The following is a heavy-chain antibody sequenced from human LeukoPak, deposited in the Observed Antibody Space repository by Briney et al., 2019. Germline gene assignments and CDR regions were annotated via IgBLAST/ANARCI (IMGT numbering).Heavy chain of an antibody. D-gene: IGHD6-19*01. CDR2: INHSGST. Sequence: SETLSLTCAVYGGSFSGYYWSWIRQPPGKGLGWIGEINHSGSTNYNPSLKSRVTISVDTSKNQFSLKLSSVTAADTAVYYCARGGLADPYDFQHWGQGTLVTVSS. CDR3: ARGGLADPYDFQH. CDR1: GGSFSGYY. J-gene: IGHJ1*01. V-gene: IGHV4-34*01.